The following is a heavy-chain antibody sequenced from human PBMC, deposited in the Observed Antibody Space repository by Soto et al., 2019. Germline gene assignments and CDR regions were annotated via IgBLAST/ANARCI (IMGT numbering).Heavy chain of an antibody. J-gene: IGHJ4*02. CDR1: GGSISSYY. V-gene: IGHV4-59*01. CDR3: ARWACLDSGCFDY. D-gene: IGHD6-19*01. CDR2: IYYSGST. Sequence: PSETLSLTCTVSGGSISSYYWSWIRQPPGKGLEWIGYIYYSGSTNYNPSLKSRVTISVDTSKNQFSLKLSSVTAADTAVYYCARWACLDSGCFDYWGQGTLVTVSS.